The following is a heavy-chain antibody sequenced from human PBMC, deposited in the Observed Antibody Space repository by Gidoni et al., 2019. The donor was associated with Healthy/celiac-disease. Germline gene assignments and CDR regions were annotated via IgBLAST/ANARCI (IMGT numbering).Heavy chain of an antibody. CDR1: GFTFSSYW. CDR3: ARDLTIFGVVKGFDY. CDR2: IKQDGSEK. Sequence: EVQLVEAGGGLVQPGGSLSLSCAASGFTFSSYWMSWVRQAPGKGREWVANIKQDGSEKYYVDSVKGRFTISRDNAKNSLYLQMNSLRAEDTAVYYCARDLTIFGVVKGFDYWGQGTLVTVSS. J-gene: IGHJ4*02. V-gene: IGHV3-7*03. D-gene: IGHD3-3*01.